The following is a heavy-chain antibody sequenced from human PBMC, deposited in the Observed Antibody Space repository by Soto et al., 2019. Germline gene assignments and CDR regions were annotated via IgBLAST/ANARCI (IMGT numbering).Heavy chain of an antibody. CDR2: IYYSGTT. J-gene: IGHJ4*02. Sequence: SETLSLTCTVSGGSISSEGYYWSWFRQLPGKGLEWIGDIYYSGTTYHNPSLRSRLTISGDASKNQFSLKLSSVTDADTALYYCARGRGYSYGHYYFDYWGQGTLVTVSS. CDR3: ARGRGYSYGHYYFDY. V-gene: IGHV4-31*03. CDR1: GGSISSEGYY. D-gene: IGHD5-18*01.